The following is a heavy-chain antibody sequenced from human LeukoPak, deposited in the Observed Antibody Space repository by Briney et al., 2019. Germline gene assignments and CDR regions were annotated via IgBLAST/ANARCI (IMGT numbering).Heavy chain of an antibody. CDR3: ARGLAARPGNWFDP. D-gene: IGHD6-6*01. CDR2: IYYSGST. J-gene: IGHJ5*02. CDR1: GGSISSYY. Sequence: SQTLSLTCTVSGGSISSYYWSWIRQPPGKGLEWIGYIYYSGSTNYNPSLKSRVTISVDTSKNQFSLKLSSVTAADTAVYYCARGLAARPGNWFDPWGQGTLVTVSS. V-gene: IGHV4-59*08.